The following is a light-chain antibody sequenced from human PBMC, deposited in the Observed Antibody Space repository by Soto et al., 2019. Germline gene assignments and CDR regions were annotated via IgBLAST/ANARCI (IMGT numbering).Light chain of an antibody. CDR1: PSVSSN. CDR3: QPYNNWPPPLT. J-gene: IGKJ4*01. CDR2: GAS. Sequence: EIVMTQSPATLSVSPGERATLSCRASPSVSSNLAWYQQKPGQAPRLLIYGASTRATGIPARFSGSGSGTEFTLTISSLQSEDFAVYYCQPYNNWPPPLTFGGGTKVEIK. V-gene: IGKV3-15*01.